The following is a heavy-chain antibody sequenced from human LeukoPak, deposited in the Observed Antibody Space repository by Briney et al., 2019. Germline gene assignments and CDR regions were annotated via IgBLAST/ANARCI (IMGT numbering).Heavy chain of an antibody. CDR1: GFTFSSYG. CDR3: AKGFYGSGSYYNFFFDY. D-gene: IGHD3-10*01. Sequence: PGRSLRLSCAASGFTFSSYGMSWVRQAPGKGLEWVSAISGSGGSTYYAASVKGRFTISRDNYKNTLYLQMNSLGAEDTAVYYCAKGFYGSGSYYNFFFDYWGQGTLVTVSS. CDR2: ISGSGGST. J-gene: IGHJ4*02. V-gene: IGHV3-23*01.